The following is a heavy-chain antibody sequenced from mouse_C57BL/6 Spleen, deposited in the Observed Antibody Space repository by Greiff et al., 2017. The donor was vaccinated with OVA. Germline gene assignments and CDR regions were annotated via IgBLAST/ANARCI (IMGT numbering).Heavy chain of an antibody. J-gene: IGHJ2*01. CDR3: AREGLLLRGFDY. D-gene: IGHD1-1*01. CDR1: GYTFTDYY. CDR2: IYPGSGNT. Sequence: VQLQQSGAELVRPGASVKLSCKASGYTFTDYYINWVKQRPGQGLEWIARIYPGSGNTYYNEKFKGKATLTAEKSSSTAYMQLSSLTSEDSAVYFCAREGLLLRGFDYWGQGTTLTVSS. V-gene: IGHV1-76*01.